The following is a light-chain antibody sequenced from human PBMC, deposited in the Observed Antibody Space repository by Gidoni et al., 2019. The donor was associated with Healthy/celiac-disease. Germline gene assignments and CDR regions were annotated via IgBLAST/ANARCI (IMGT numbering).Light chain of an antibody. V-gene: IGKV3-11*01. J-gene: IGKJ5*01. Sequence: EIVLTQSPATLSLSPGERATPSCRASQSVSSYLAWYQQKPGQAPRLLIYDASNRATGIPARFSGSGSGTDFTLTISSLEPEDFAVYYCQQRSNWPPITFGQGTRQEIK. CDR3: QQRSNWPPIT. CDR1: QSVSSY. CDR2: DAS.